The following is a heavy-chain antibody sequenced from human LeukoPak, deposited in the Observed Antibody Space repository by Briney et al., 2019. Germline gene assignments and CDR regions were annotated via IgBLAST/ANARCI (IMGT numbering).Heavy chain of an antibody. D-gene: IGHD3-22*01. J-gene: IGHJ4*02. Sequence: GGSLRLSCAASGFNFEDYTMHWVRQAPGKTLEWVSLISWDGTPYYTDSVKGRFTISRDNSKNSLYLQMDTLRSEDAAFYYCVKDLSYESSGYVFDHWGQGTLVTVPS. CDR1: GFNFEDYT. CDR3: VKDLSYESSGYVFDH. CDR2: ISWDGTP. V-gene: IGHV3-43*01.